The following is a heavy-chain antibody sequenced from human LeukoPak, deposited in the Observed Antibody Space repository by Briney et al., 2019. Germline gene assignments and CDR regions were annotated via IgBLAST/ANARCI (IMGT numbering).Heavy chain of an antibody. Sequence: GASVKVSCKASGYTFTSYGISWVRQAPGQGLEWMGWISAYNGNTNYAQKLQGRVTMTTDTSTSTAYMELRSLRSDDTAVYYCALSTREWLGRGQDFQHWGQGTLVTVSS. CDR3: ALSTREWLGRGQDFQH. J-gene: IGHJ1*01. D-gene: IGHD6-19*01. V-gene: IGHV1-18*01. CDR1: GYTFTSYG. CDR2: ISAYNGNT.